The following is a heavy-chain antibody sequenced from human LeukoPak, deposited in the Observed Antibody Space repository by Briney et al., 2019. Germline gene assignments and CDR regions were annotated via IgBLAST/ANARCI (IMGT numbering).Heavy chain of an antibody. Sequence: GGSLRLSCAASGFTFSNYWMHWVRQAPGKGLEWVALISYDGNNKYYADSVKGRFTISRDNSENTLYLQMNSLRAEDTAVYYCAKVRVVFNWNYAYYFDDWGQGTLVTVSS. V-gene: IGHV3-30*18. CDR1: GFTFSNYW. CDR3: AKVRVVFNWNYAYYFDD. CDR2: ISYDGNNK. J-gene: IGHJ4*02. D-gene: IGHD1-7*01.